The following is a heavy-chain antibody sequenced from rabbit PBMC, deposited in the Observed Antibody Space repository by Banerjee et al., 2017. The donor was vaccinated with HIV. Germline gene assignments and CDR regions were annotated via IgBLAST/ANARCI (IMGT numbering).Heavy chain of an antibody. CDR3: ARGYATSSGYPNL. CDR2: IYVES. V-gene: IGHV1S40*01. CDR1: GFSFSSYW. D-gene: IGHD1-1*01. Sequence: QSLEESGGGLVQPGASLTLTCTASGFSFSSYWMCWVRQAPGKGLEWIACIYVESYYASWAKGRFTISKTSSTTVTLQMTSLTAADTATYFCARGYATSSGYPNLWGQGTLVTVS. J-gene: IGHJ4*01.